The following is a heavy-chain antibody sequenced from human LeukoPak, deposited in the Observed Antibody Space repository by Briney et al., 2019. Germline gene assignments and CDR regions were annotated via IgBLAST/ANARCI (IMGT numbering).Heavy chain of an antibody. Sequence: SQTLSLTCAISGDSVSSNSATWDWIRQSPSRGLEWLGRTYYRSTWYNDYAVSVRGRITVNPDTSKNQFSLHLNSVTPEDTAVYYCARRLTQYDCFDPWGQGILVTVSS. CDR3: ARRLTQYDCFDP. CDR1: GDSVSSNSAT. CDR2: TYYRSTWYN. D-gene: IGHD2-2*01. J-gene: IGHJ5*02. V-gene: IGHV6-1*01.